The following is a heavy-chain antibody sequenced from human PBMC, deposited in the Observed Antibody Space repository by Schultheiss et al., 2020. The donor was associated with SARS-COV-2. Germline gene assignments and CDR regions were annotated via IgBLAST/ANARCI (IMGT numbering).Heavy chain of an antibody. D-gene: IGHD6-19*01. CDR2: INSDGSST. CDR3: ARGKWLDNFHHSPTPIFDY. CDR1: GFTFSSYW. Sequence: GGSLRLSCAASGFTFSSYWMHWVRQAPGKGLVWVSRINSDGSSTSYADSVKGRFTISRDNAKNSLYLQMNSLRAEDTALYYCARGKWLDNFHHSPTPIFDYWGQGTLVTVSS. V-gene: IGHV3-74*01. J-gene: IGHJ4*02.